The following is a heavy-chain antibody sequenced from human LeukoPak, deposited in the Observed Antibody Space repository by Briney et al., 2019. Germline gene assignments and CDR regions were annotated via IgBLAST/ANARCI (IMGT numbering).Heavy chain of an antibody. D-gene: IGHD2-2*01. Sequence: PGRSLRLSCAASGFTFSSYAMHWVRQAPGKGLEWVSSISSSSSYIYYADSVKGRFTISRDNAKNSLYLQMNSLRAEDTAVYYCARDMYCSSTSCYGGHGGYFDYWGQGTLVTVSS. CDR2: ISSSSSYI. J-gene: IGHJ4*02. CDR1: GFTFSSYA. CDR3: ARDMYCSSTSCYGGHGGYFDY. V-gene: IGHV3-21*01.